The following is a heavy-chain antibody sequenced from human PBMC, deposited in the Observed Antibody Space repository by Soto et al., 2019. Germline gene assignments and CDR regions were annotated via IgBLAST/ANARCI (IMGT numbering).Heavy chain of an antibody. CDR3: ARDPGSSSWYGDWYFDL. J-gene: IGHJ2*01. V-gene: IGHV1-69*08. CDR2: IIPILGIA. D-gene: IGHD6-13*01. Sequence: QVQLVQSGAEVKKPGSSVKVSCKASGGTFSSYTISWVRQAPGQGLEWMGRIIPILGIANYAQKFQGRVTITAXKSVSXXDRGLSSLRSEDTAVYYCARDPGSSSWYGDWYFDLWGRGTLVTVSS. CDR1: GGTFSSYT.